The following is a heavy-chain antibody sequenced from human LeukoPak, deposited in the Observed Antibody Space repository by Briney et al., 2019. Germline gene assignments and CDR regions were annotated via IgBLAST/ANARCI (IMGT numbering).Heavy chain of an antibody. CDR1: GGSISSSGYY. Sequence: PSETLSLTCGVSGGSISSSGYYWAWIRQPPGTGLEWIGSISCTGTTYYNPSLKSRLTISADRSKNQFSLKLTSVTAADTAVYYCARRRIVATIDYWGQGTLVTVSS. V-gene: IGHV4-39*01. CDR2: ISCTGTT. CDR3: ARRRIVATIDY. J-gene: IGHJ4*02. D-gene: IGHD5-12*01.